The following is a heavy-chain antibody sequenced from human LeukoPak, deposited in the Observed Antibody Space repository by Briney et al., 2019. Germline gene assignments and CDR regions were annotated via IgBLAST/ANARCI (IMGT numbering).Heavy chain of an antibody. V-gene: IGHV3-23*01. D-gene: IGHD3-16*01. CDR1: GFSFSSYA. Sequence: GGSLRLSCAASGFSFSSYAMTWARQAPVKGLEWVSAISGDGTRTYYADSVKGRFTISRDNSKNTLYLEMSSLRVEDTAIYYCAKWPEGAMDYFDYWGQGTPVTVSS. J-gene: IGHJ4*02. CDR3: AKWPEGAMDYFDY. CDR2: ISGDGTRT.